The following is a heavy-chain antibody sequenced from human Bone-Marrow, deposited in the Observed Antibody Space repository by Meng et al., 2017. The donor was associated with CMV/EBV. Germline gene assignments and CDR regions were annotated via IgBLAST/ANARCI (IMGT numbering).Heavy chain of an antibody. CDR2: INPSGGST. D-gene: IGHD1-14*01. V-gene: IGHV1-46*01. CDR1: GYTFTSYY. Sequence: ASVKVSCKASGYTFTSYYMHWVRQAPGQGLEWMGIINPSGGSTSYAQKFQGRVTMTRDTSTSTVYMELSSLRSEDTAVYYCAGDAPLDHRTDYWGQGTLVTVSS. J-gene: IGHJ4*02. CDR3: AGDAPLDHRTDY.